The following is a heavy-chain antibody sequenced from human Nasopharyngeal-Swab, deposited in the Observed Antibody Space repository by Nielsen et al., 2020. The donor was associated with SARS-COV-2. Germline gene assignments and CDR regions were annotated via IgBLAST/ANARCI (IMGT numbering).Heavy chain of an antibody. Sequence: GESLKISCAASGFTFSSYGMHWVRQAPGKGLEWVAVISYDGSNKYYADSVKDRFTISRDNSKNTLYLQMNSLRAEDTAVYYCAKDYGDHAAFDIWGQGTMVTVSS. V-gene: IGHV3-30*18. D-gene: IGHD4-17*01. CDR1: GFTFSSYG. CDR2: ISYDGSNK. J-gene: IGHJ3*02. CDR3: AKDYGDHAAFDI.